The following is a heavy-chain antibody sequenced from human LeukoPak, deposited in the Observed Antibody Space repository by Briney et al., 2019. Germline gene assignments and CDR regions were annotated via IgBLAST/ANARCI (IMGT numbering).Heavy chain of an antibody. J-gene: IGHJ4*02. Sequence: PGRSPRLSCAASGFTFSSYSMHWVRQAPGKGLEWVAVISYDGSNIHYADSVQGRFTISRDNSKSTLCLQMNSLRAEDTAVYYCAKQLGYCSDGSCYFPYWGQGTLVTVSS. CDR3: AKQLGYCSDGSCYFPY. D-gene: IGHD2-15*01. CDR2: ISYDGSNI. V-gene: IGHV3-30-3*02. CDR1: GFTFSSYS.